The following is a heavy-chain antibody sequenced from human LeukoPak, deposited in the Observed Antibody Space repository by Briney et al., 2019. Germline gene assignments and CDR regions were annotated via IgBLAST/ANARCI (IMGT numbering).Heavy chain of an antibody. Sequence: ASVKVSCKASGYTFTGYYMHWVRQAPGQRLEWMGWINAGNGNTKYSQKFQGRVTITRDTSASTAYMELSSLRSEDTAVYYCARGRSNVDTAMAYFDYWGQGTLVTVSS. J-gene: IGHJ4*02. CDR1: GYTFTGYY. CDR2: INAGNGNT. V-gene: IGHV1/OR15-3*02. D-gene: IGHD5-18*01. CDR3: ARGRSNVDTAMAYFDY.